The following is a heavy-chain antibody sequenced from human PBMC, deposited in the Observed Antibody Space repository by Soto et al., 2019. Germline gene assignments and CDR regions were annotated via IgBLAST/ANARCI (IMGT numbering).Heavy chain of an antibody. CDR2: IWYDGSNK. Sequence: QVQLVESGGGVVQPGRSLRLSCAASGFTFSSYGMHWVRQAPGKGLEWVAVIWYDGSNKYYADSVKGRFTISRDNSKKTLSLQMNSLRAEDTAVSYCARDIVATIACGGDCCPYGMDVWGQGTTVTVS. V-gene: IGHV3-33*01. CDR3: ARDIVATIACGGDCCPYGMDV. D-gene: IGHD2-21*02. CDR1: GFTFSSYG. J-gene: IGHJ6*02.